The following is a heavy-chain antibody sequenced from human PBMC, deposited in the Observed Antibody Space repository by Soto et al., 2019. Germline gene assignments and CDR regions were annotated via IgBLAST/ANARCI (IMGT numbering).Heavy chain of an antibody. J-gene: IGHJ4*02. CDR2: ISSNSVYI. CDR3: ARDLELGTYLYFFDY. V-gene: IGHV3-11*06. CDR1: GFTFSNYY. D-gene: IGHD1-26*01. Sequence: PGGSLRLSCAASGFTFSNYYMSWIRQAPGKGLAWISYISSNSVYIMYADSVKGRFTISRDNAKNSVYLQLDNLEAEDTAVYYCARDLELGTYLYFFDYWGQGSLVTVSS.